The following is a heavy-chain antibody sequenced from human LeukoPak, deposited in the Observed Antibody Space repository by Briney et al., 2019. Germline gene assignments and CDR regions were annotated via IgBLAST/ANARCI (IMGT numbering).Heavy chain of an antibody. Sequence: GGSLRLSCAASGFTFSDYYMSWIHQAPGKGLEWVSYISSSSSYTNYADSVKGRFTISRDNAKNSLYLQMTSLRAEDTAVYYCARPPSITNPYFGMDVWGQGTTVTVSS. CDR2: ISSSSSYT. V-gene: IGHV3-11*03. CDR1: GFTFSDYY. CDR3: ARPPSITNPYFGMDV. J-gene: IGHJ6*02. D-gene: IGHD3-3*01.